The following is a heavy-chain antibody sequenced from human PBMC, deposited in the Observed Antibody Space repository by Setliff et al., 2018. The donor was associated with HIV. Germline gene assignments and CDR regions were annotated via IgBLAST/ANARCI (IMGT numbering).Heavy chain of an antibody. CDR3: AREKNPDYDFWSGSYYYYMDV. Sequence: SGPTLVNPTQTLTLTCTFSGFSLSTSGMCVSWIRQPPGKALEWLARIDWDDDKYYSTSLKTRPTISKDTSKNQVVLTMTNMDPVDTATYYCAREKNPDYDFWSGSYYYYMDVWGKGTTVTVSS. J-gene: IGHJ6*03. D-gene: IGHD3-3*01. CDR2: IDWDDDK. CDR1: GFSLSTSGMC. V-gene: IGHV2-70*11.